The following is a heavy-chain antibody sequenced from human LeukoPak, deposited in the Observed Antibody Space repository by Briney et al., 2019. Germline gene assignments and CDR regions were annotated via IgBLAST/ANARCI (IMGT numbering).Heavy chain of an antibody. CDR1: GGSISSHY. D-gene: IGHD6-19*01. CDR2: IYYSGNT. Sequence: PSETLSLTCIVSGGSISSHYWTWIRQPPGKGLEYIGYIYYSGNTNYNPSLKSRVTISVDRSKNQFSLKLTSVTAEDTAVYYCARINSGWYFDYCGQGTRVTVSA. CDR3: ARINSGWYFDY. V-gene: IGHV4-59*11. J-gene: IGHJ4*02.